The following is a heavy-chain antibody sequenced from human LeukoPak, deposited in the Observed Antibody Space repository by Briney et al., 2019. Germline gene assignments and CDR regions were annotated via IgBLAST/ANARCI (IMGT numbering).Heavy chain of an antibody. CDR3: ARAMYSSGWYGDY. V-gene: IGHV4-30-4*08. D-gene: IGHD6-19*01. Sequence: PSQTLSLTSTLSAVSISRGDYSWSWIRPPPEQDLEWIGYIYHSGSTYYNPSLKSRVTISVDTSKNQFSLKLSSVTAADTAVYYCARAMYSSGWYGDYWGQGTLVTVSS. CDR1: AVSISRGDYS. CDR2: IYHSGST. J-gene: IGHJ4*02.